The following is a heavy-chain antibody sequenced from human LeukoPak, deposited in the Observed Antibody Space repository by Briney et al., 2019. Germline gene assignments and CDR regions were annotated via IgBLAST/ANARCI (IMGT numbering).Heavy chain of an antibody. V-gene: IGHV4-34*01. CDR3: ARGGYYYDSSGYLSKFDY. CDR1: GGSFSGYY. Sequence: PSETLSLTCAVYGGSFSGYYWGWIRQPPGKGLEWIGEINHSGSTNYNPSLKSRVTISVDTSKNQFSLKLSSVTAADTAVYYCARGGYYYDSSGYLSKFDYWGQGTLVTVSS. CDR2: INHSGST. D-gene: IGHD3-22*01. J-gene: IGHJ4*02.